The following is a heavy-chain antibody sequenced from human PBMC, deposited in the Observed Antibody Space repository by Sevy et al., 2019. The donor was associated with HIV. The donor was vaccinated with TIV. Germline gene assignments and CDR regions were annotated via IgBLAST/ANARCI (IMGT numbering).Heavy chain of an antibody. CDR3: ARSPPVVVVPGAPSWFDP. Sequence: SETLSLTCAVHDGSFSGYYWNWIRQLPGKGLEWIGEINESGIFYYNPSLKSRVTISVDTSKKQFSLKLNSVTAADTAVYFCARSPPVVVVPGAPSWFDPWGQGTLVTVSS. J-gene: IGHJ5*02. CDR2: INESGIF. D-gene: IGHD2-2*01. V-gene: IGHV4-34*01. CDR1: DGSFSGYY.